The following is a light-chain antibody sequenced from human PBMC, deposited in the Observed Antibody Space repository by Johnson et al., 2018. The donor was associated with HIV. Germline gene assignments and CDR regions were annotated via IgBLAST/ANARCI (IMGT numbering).Light chain of an antibody. CDR3: GTCDTSLSASYV. Sequence: QSVLTQPPSVSAAPGQKVTISCSGIGSNIGDNYVSWYQHLPGTAPRLLIYDDIKRPSGIPDRFSGSKSGTSATLGITGLQTGDEADYYCGTCDTSLSASYVFGTGTKVTVL. CDR1: GSNIGDNY. J-gene: IGLJ1*01. CDR2: DDI. V-gene: IGLV1-51*01.